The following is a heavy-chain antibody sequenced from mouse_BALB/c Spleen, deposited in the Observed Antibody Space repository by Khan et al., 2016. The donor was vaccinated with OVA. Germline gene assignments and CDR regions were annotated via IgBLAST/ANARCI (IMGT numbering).Heavy chain of an antibody. CDR2: ISSGGDYT. D-gene: IGHD4-1*01. Sequence: EVELVESGGDLVKPGGSLKLSCAASGFTFSSYSMSWVRQTPDKRLEWVASISSGGDYTYYPDSVKGRFTISRDNAKNTLYLQMSVLKSEDTAMYYCAYHLTGSFAYWGQGTLVTVSA. CDR3: AYHLTGSFAY. CDR1: GFTFSSYS. J-gene: IGHJ3*01. V-gene: IGHV5-6*01.